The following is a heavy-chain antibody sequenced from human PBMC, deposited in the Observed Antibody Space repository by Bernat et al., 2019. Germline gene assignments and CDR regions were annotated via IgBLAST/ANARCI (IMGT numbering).Heavy chain of an antibody. D-gene: IGHD6-19*01. J-gene: IGHJ4*02. CDR2: INAANGNT. V-gene: IGHV1-3*01. CDR3: ARDTSGSGWYFFDF. Sequence: QVHLVQSGAEVKKPGASMEVSCKASGYTFTDFAIHWVRQAPGQRLEWMGWINAANGNTKYSQKFQGSVTLTRDTSANTAFMELSSLRSEDTALYYCARDTSGSGWYFFDFWGQGTLVTVSS. CDR1: GYTFTDFA.